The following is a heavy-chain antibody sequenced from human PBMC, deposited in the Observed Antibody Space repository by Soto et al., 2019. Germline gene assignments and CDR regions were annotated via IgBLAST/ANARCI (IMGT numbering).Heavy chain of an antibody. V-gene: IGHV4-39*01. Sequence: QLQLQESGPGLVNPSETLSLTCTVSGGSIISNSYYWGWIRQPPGKGLEWIGSIFHSGSTYYNPSLKSRVTMSVDTSKNEFSLRLASVTAADTAVYYCARHFAYTSSWYLSRVDYWGQGTLVTVSS. CDR1: GGSIISNSYY. J-gene: IGHJ4*02. CDR2: IFHSGST. CDR3: ARHFAYTSSWYLSRVDY. D-gene: IGHD6-13*01.